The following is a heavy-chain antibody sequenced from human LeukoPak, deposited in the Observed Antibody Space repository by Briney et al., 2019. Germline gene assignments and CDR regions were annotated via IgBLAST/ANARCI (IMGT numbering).Heavy chain of an antibody. CDR1: GGSFSGYY. CDR3: EGAGPYYYYYMDV. Sequence: PSETLSLTCAVYGGSFSGYYWSWIRQPPGKGLEWIGEINHSGSTNYNPSLKSRVTISVDTSKNQFSLKLSSVTAADTAVYYCEGAGPYYYYYMDVWGKGTTVTVSS. CDR2: INHSGST. J-gene: IGHJ6*03. D-gene: IGHD1-26*01. V-gene: IGHV4-34*01.